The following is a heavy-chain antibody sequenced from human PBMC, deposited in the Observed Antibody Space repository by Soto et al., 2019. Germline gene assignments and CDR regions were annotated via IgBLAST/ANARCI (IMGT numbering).Heavy chain of an antibody. CDR2: ISAYNGDT. CDR3: ARSGLPDPVVVVGHTPFDP. J-gene: IGHJ5*02. D-gene: IGHD2-15*01. CDR1: GYTFTNYD. V-gene: IGHV1-18*01. Sequence: QVQLVQSGAEVKKPGASVKVSCKASGYTFTNYDINWVRQAPGQGLEWMGWISAYNGDTNYAQKLQGRVTMTTDTSTSIAYMELRSLRSDDTAVYYCARSGLPDPVVVVGHTPFDPWGQGTLVTVSS.